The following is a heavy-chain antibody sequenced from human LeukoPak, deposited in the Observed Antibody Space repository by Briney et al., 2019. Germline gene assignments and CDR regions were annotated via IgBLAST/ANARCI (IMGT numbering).Heavy chain of an antibody. V-gene: IGHV3-23*01. CDR2: ISGSGGST. CDR3: AKAHTIFDY. D-gene: IGHD3-3*01. Sequence: SYKASGYTFSSYAMSWVRQAPGKGLEWVSAISGSGGSTYYADSVKGRFTISRDNSKNTLYLQMNSLRAEDTAVYYCAKAHTIFDYWGQGTLVTVSS. J-gene: IGHJ4*02. CDR1: GYTFSSYA.